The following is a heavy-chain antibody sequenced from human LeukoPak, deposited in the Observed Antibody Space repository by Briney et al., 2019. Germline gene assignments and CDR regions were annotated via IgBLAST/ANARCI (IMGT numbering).Heavy chain of an antibody. V-gene: IGHV3-23*01. CDR2: ISGSGVST. D-gene: IGHD5-12*01. Sequence: GGSLRLSCAASGFTFSSYGMTWVRQAPGKGLEWVSVISGSGVSTYYADSVKGRFTISRDISKNTLYLQMNSLRVEDTAVYYCANDRISGCLAGCNYYGMDVWGQGTKVTASS. CDR3: ANDRISGCLAGCNYYGMDV. CDR1: GFTFSSYG. J-gene: IGHJ6*02.